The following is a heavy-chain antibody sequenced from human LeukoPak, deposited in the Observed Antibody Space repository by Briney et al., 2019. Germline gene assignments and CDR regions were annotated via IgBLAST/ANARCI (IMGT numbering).Heavy chain of an antibody. J-gene: IGHJ5*01. CDR1: GFTFRDYW. CDR2: IKGDGSHT. CDR3: VRDWDHFDFDS. D-gene: IGHD1-26*01. Sequence: GGSLRLSCAASGFTFRDYWMHWIRHAPGKGLVWVSRIKGDGSHTIYADSVKGRFAISRDNAKNTLYLQMKSLRVEDTALYYCVRDWDHFDFDSWGQGTLVTVSS. V-gene: IGHV3-74*01.